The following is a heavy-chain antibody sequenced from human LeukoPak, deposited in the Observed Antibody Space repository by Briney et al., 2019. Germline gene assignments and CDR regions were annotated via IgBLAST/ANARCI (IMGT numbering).Heavy chain of an antibody. D-gene: IGHD5-12*01. Sequence: GGSLRLSCAASKFTFSNAWMSWVRQAPGKGLEWVCRIKSKTDGGTIDYTAPVKGRFTISRDDSKNTLYLQMNSLKTEDTAVYYCTTGPYSGYDSPFDYWGQGTLVTVSS. V-gene: IGHV3-15*01. CDR1: KFTFSNAW. CDR2: IKSKTDGGTI. CDR3: TTGPYSGYDSPFDY. J-gene: IGHJ4*02.